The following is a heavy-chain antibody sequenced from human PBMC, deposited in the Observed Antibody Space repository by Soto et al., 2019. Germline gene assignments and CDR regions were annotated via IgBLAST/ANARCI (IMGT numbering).Heavy chain of an antibody. D-gene: IGHD3-10*01. CDR1: GDSVSSDTAA. V-gene: IGHV6-1*01. CDR2: TYYRTKWYY. J-gene: IGHJ3*02. CDR3: TSGYAFHI. Sequence: SQTLSLTCAISGDSVSSDTAAWNWIRQSPSRGLEWLGRTYYRTKWYYEYGVSVKSRISINPDTSKNQFSLHLKSVTPEDTAVYYCTSGYAFHIWGQGTTVTVSS.